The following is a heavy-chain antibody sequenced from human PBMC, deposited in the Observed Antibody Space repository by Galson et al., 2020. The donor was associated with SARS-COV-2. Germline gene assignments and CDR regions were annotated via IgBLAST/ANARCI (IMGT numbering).Heavy chain of an antibody. Sequence: TLSLTCTVSGGSISSGSYYCTWIRQPAGKGLEWIGLIYTSETTNYNPPLRSRVTISVDTSKNQFSLNLRSVTAADTAVYYCVRDGLTTSAYDSWGQGTLVTVFS. CDR3: VRDGLTTSAYDS. V-gene: IGHV4-61*02. J-gene: IGHJ4*02. CDR1: GGSISSGSYY. CDR2: IYTSETT. D-gene: IGHD4-17*01.